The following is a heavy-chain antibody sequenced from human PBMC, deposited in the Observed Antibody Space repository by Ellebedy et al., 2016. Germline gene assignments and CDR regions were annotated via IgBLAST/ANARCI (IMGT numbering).Heavy chain of an antibody. Sequence: GESLKISCKDSGYDFINQWIGWVRQMPGKGLEWMGIIYPGGSDILYSPSFQGQVTISADKSIRTAYLQWSSLKASDTATYYCARRAYVGSSVNDHWGQGTLVTVSS. V-gene: IGHV5-51*01. CDR2: IYPGGSDI. CDR3: ARRAYVGSSVNDH. J-gene: IGHJ4*02. D-gene: IGHD2-21*01. CDR1: GYDFINQW.